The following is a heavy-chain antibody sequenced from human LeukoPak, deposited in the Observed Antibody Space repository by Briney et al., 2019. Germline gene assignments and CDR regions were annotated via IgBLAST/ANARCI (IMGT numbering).Heavy chain of an antibody. CDR1: GFTFSSYW. Sequence: GGSLRLSCAASGFTFSSYWMSWVRQAPGKGLEWVANIKQDGSEKYYVDSVKGRFTISRDNAKNSLYLQMNSLRAEDTAVYYCAGEGDYDSSGYYSDYWGQGTLVTVSS. V-gene: IGHV3-7*01. CDR3: AGEGDYDSSGYYSDY. CDR2: IKQDGSEK. D-gene: IGHD3-22*01. J-gene: IGHJ4*02.